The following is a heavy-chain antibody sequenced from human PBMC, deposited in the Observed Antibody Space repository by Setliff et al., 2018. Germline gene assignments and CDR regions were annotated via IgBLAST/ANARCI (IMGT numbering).Heavy chain of an antibody. V-gene: IGHV1-18*01. J-gene: IGHJ4*02. CDR3: LRLVRYCSRTTCQRTLGDEV. CDR2: IGVYTGRT. CDR1: GYTFSESI. D-gene: IGHD2-8*01. Sequence: RASVKVSCKASGYTFSESIVSWVRQAPGQGLEWMGWIGVYTGRTSSAQKFQDRLTMMTEKSTNMAYMELRGLTSSDTAVYYCLRLVRYCSRTTCQRTLGDEVWGQGTLVTVSS.